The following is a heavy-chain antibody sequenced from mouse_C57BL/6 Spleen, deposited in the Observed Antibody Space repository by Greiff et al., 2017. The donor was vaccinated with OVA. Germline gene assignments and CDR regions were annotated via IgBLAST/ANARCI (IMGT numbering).Heavy chain of an antibody. J-gene: IGHJ4*01. CDR1: GFTFSSYT. Sequence: EVKLMESGGGLVKPGGSLKLSCAASGFTFSSYTMSWVRQTPEKRLEWVATISGGGGNTYYPDSVKGRFTISRDNAKNTLYLQMSSLRSEDTALYYCARETSNYGAMDYWGQGTSVTVSS. D-gene: IGHD2-5*01. CDR2: ISGGGGNT. V-gene: IGHV5-9*01. CDR3: ARETSNYGAMDY.